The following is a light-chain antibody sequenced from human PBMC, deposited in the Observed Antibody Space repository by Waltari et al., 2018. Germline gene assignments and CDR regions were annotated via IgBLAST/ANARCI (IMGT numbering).Light chain of an antibody. J-gene: IGLJ1*01. Sequence: QSALTQPPSVSGSPGQSVTISCTGTSSDVGAYKYVSWYQQHPGKAPKLMIYDVSKRPSGVPDRFSGSKSGNTASLTISGLQGEDEADYYCCSYAGSYTYVFGTGTKVTVL. CDR1: SSDVGAYKY. CDR3: CSYAGSYTYV. CDR2: DVS. V-gene: IGLV2-11*01.